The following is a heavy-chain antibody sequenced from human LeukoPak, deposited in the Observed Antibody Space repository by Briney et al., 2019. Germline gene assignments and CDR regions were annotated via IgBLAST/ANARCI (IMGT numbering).Heavy chain of an antibody. CDR3: ARDSIASSKPFDY. V-gene: IGHV3-21*01. CDR1: GFTFSSYS. Sequence: GGSLRLSCAASGFTFSSYSMNWVRQAPGKGPEWVSSISSSSSYIYYADSVKGRFTISRDNAKNSLYLQMNSLRAEDTAVYYCARDSIASSKPFDYWGQGTLVTVSS. D-gene: IGHD6-6*01. CDR2: ISSSSSYI. J-gene: IGHJ4*02.